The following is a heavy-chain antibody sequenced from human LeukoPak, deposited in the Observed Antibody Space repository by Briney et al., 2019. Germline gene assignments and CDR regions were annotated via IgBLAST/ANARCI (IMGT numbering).Heavy chain of an antibody. CDR1: GFTFSDYY. D-gene: IGHD2-8*01. V-gene: IGHV3-11*06. Sequence: GGSLRLSCAASGFTFSDYYMSWIRQAPGKGLEWVSSIGSSSSYIYYADSVKGRFTISRDNAKNSLYLQMNSLRAEDTAVYYCAKDPDCTSGICYTFFDYWGQGTLVTVSS. J-gene: IGHJ4*02. CDR2: IGSSSSYI. CDR3: AKDPDCTSGICYTFFDY.